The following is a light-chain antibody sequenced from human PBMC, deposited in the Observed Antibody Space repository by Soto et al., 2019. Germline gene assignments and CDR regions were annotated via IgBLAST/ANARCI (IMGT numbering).Light chain of an antibody. CDR1: QSVSIN. V-gene: IGKV3-15*01. CDR3: QQYNKWPQI. CDR2: GAS. J-gene: IGKJ1*01. Sequence: EVVMTQSPATLSVSPGERATLSCRASQSVSINLAWYQHKPGQAPRLLIYGASTRATGNPARFSGSGSGTEFTLTITNLQSDDFAVYSCQQYNKWPQIFGRGTKVDI.